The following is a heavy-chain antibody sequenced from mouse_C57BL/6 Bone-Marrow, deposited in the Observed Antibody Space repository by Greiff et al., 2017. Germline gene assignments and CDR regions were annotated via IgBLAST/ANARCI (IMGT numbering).Heavy chain of an antibody. Sequence: VQLQESGAELARPGASVKLSCKASGYTFTSSGISWVKQRPGQGLEWIGQIYPRSGNTYYNEKFKGKATLTADKSSSPAYMELRSLTSEDSAVYVCASGLAYWGQGTLVTVAA. J-gene: IGHJ3*01. CDR2: IYPRSGNT. CDR1: GYTFTSSG. V-gene: IGHV1-81*01. CDR3: ASGLAY.